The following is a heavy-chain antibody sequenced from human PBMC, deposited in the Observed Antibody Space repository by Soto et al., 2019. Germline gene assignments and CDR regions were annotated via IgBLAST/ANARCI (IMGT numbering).Heavy chain of an antibody. D-gene: IGHD2-15*01. CDR2: ISAYNGNT. CDR1: GYTFTSYG. V-gene: IGHV1-18*01. J-gene: IGHJ4*02. Sequence: ASVKVSCKASGYTFTSYGISWVRQAPGQGLEWMGWISAYNGNTNYAQKLQGRVTMTTDTSTSTAYMELRSLRSDDTAVYYCARDLSRVAPTFFDSPAQRTLLTVSS. CDR3: ARDLSRVAPTFFDS.